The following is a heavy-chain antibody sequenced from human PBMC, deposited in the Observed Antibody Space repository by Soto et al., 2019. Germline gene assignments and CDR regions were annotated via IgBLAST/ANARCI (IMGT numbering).Heavy chain of an antibody. CDR1: DGSISSGDYY. Sequence: PSETLSLTCTVSDGSISSGDYYWSLIRQPPGKGLEWIGYIYYSGSTYYNPSLKSRVTISVDTSKNQFSLKLSSVTAADTAVYYCARAVGGYGHNWLDPWGQGTLVTVSS. CDR2: IYYSGST. CDR3: ARAVGGYGHNWLDP. V-gene: IGHV4-30-4*01. J-gene: IGHJ5*02. D-gene: IGHD4-17*01.